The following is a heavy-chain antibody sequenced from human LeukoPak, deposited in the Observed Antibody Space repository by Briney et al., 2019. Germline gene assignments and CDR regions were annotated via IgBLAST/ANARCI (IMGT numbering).Heavy chain of an antibody. V-gene: IGHV3-7*01. CDR3: AKESEAATLLVDY. CDR2: IKQDGSEK. CDR1: GFTFSSYW. Sequence: PGGSLRLSCAASGFTFSSYWMSWVRQAPGKGLEWVANIKQDGSEKYYVDSVKGRFTISRDNAKNSLYLQMNSLRAEDTAVYYCAKESEAATLLVDYWGQGTLVTVSS. D-gene: IGHD2-15*01. J-gene: IGHJ4*02.